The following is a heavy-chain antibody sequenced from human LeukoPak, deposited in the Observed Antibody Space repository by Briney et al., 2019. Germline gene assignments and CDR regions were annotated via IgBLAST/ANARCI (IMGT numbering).Heavy chain of an antibody. D-gene: IGHD6-25*01. CDR1: GGSVTSTNW. Sequence: PSETLSLTCDVSGGSVTSTNWWTWFRQPPGKGLEWIGEVHLDGRTDYNPSLKSRLVMSADLPENHISLKLTSVTAADTAVYYCAREGGFYRPLDYSGQGTLVTVSS. CDR3: AREGGFYRPLDY. J-gene: IGHJ4*02. CDR2: VHLDGRT. V-gene: IGHV4-4*02.